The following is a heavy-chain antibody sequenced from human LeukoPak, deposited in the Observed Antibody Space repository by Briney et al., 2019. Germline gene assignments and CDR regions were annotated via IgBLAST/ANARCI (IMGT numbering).Heavy chain of an antibody. Sequence: GGSLRLSCAASGFTFSSYAMSWVRQAPGKGLEWVSGISGSGGSTYYADSVKGRFTISRDNARDSLYLQMNSLRAEDTAVYYCARDKGYDTFDVWGQGTLVTVSS. D-gene: IGHD3-9*01. CDR1: GFTFSSYA. V-gene: IGHV3-23*01. CDR3: ARDKGYDTFDV. CDR2: ISGSGGST. J-gene: IGHJ5*02.